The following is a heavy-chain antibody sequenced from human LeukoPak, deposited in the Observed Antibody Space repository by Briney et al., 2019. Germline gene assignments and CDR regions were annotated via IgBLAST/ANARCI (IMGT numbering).Heavy chain of an antibody. CDR2: INPASGGT. CDR1: GYSFTGYY. CDR3: ARDGGSGWNFDY. Sequence: ASVKVSCKASGYSFTGYYIHWVRQAPGQGLEWMGWINPASGGTNYAQKFQGRVTMTRDTSISTAGMELSRLRSDDTAVYYCARDGGSGWNFDYWGQGTLVTVSS. V-gene: IGHV1-2*02. D-gene: IGHD6-19*01. J-gene: IGHJ4*02.